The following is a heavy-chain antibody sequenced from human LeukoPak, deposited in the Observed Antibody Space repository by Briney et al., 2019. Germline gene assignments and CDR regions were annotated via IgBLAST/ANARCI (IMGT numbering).Heavy chain of an antibody. J-gene: IGHJ6*04. V-gene: IGHV3-21*01. CDR1: GFTFSSYT. Sequence: GGSLRLSCAASGFTFSSYTMNWVRQAPGKGLEWVSSISSSSSYIYYADSVKGRFSISRDNAKNSLYLQMNSLRAEDTAVYYCAELGITMIGGVWGKGTTVTISS. D-gene: IGHD3-10*02. CDR2: ISSSSSYI. CDR3: AELGITMIGGV.